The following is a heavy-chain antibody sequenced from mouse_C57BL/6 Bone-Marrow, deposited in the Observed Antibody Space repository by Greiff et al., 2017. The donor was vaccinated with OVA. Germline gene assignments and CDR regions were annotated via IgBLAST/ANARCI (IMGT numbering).Heavy chain of an antibody. CDR2: ISSGGDYI. Sequence: DVQLVESGEGLVKPGGSLKLSCAASGFTFSSYAMSWVRQTPEKRLEWVAYISSGGDYIYYADTVKGRFTISRDNARNTLYLQMSSLKSEDTAMYYCTRPYYYGNHWYFDVWGTGTTVTVSS. V-gene: IGHV5-9-1*02. D-gene: IGHD1-1*01. J-gene: IGHJ1*03. CDR1: GFTFSSYA. CDR3: TRPYYYGNHWYFDV.